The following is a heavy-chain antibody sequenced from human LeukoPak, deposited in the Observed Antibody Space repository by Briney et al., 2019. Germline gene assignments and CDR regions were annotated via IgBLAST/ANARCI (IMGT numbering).Heavy chain of an antibody. CDR3: ARVVVAVFGVMVHSNYFDS. D-gene: IGHD3-3*01. V-gene: IGHV1-18*01. J-gene: IGHJ4*02. Sequence: ASVKVSCKTSGYSFTNFGITWVRQAPGKGLEWMGWITGDSETTEYAQRFQCRISMTADTFTSTAYMELGSLTSDGTAVYYCARVVVAVFGVMVHSNYFDSWGQGTLITVSS. CDR1: GYSFTNFG. CDR2: ITGDSETT.